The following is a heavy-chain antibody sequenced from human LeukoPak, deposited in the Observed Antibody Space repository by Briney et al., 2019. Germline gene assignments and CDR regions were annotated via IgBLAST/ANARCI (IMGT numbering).Heavy chain of an antibody. V-gene: IGHV3-43*02. CDR3: ARGNIVVVPAALGY. CDR2: ISGDGDAT. J-gene: IGHJ4*02. CDR1: GFTFGHYA. Sequence: GGSLRLSCAASGFTFGHYAMHWVRQAPGKGLEWVSLISGDGDATYYADSVKGRFSTSRDNAKNSLYLQMNSLRAEDTAVYYCARGNIVVVPAALGYWGQGTLVTVSS. D-gene: IGHD2-2*01.